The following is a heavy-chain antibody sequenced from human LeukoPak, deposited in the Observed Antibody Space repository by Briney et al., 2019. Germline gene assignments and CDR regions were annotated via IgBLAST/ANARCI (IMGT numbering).Heavy chain of an antibody. CDR3: ARETPRTKIAVAGQQGFDY. D-gene: IGHD6-19*01. CDR2: INAGNGNT. Sequence: GASVKVSCKASGYTFTSYAMHWVRQAPGQRLEWMGWINAGNGNTKYSQKFQGRVTITRDTSASTAYMELSSLRSEDTAVYYCARETPRTKIAVAGQQGFDYWGQGTLVTVSS. J-gene: IGHJ4*02. V-gene: IGHV1-3*01. CDR1: GYTFTSYA.